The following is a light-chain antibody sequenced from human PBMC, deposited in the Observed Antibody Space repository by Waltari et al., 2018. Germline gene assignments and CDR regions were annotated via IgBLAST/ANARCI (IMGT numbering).Light chain of an antibody. J-gene: IGKJ4*01. CDR2: GAS. Sequence: EIVMTQSPATLSVSPGARATLSCRASKSVSSNLAWYQQKPGQAPRLLIYGASTRATGIPARFSGSGSGTEFTLTISSLQSEDFAVYYCQQYNNWPPLTFGGGTKVEIK. CDR1: KSVSSN. CDR3: QQYNNWPPLT. V-gene: IGKV3-15*01.